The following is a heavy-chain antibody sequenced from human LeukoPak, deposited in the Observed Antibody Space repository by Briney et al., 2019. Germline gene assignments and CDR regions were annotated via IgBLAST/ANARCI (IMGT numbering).Heavy chain of an antibody. D-gene: IGHD2-21*02. Sequence: SETLSLTCTVSGGSISGYYWSWIRQPPGKGLGWIGYIYYSGSTKYNPSLKSRVTISVDTSKNQFSLKLSSVTAADTAVYYCTKGGGDYYYYYYMDVWGKGTTVTVSS. J-gene: IGHJ6*03. CDR1: GGSISGYY. CDR2: IYYSGST. V-gene: IGHV4-59*01. CDR3: TKGGGDYYYYYYMDV.